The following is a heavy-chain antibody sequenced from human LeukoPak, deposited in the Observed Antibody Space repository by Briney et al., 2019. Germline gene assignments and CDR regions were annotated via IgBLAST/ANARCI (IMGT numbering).Heavy chain of an antibody. CDR3: ARDPCGSTTCYLKS. CDR2: ITFSSSII. V-gene: IGHV3-48*04. CDR1: GFTFSSYS. D-gene: IGHD2-2*01. Sequence: GGSLRLSCAASGFTFSSYSMNWVRQAPGKGLEWVSYITFSSSIIYYADSVKGRLTISRDNAKSSVYLQMNRLSAEDTAIYYCARDPCGSTTCYLKSWGQGTLVTVSS. J-gene: IGHJ5*02.